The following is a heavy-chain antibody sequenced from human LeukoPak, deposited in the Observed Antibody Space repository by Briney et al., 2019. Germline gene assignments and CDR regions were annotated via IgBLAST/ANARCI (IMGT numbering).Heavy chain of an antibody. V-gene: IGHV3-15*01. D-gene: IGHD2-2*01. CDR3: TTPEACSSTSCYSFYYYYGMDV. CDR1: GFTFSNAW. CDR2: IKSKTDGGTT. Sequence: GGSLRLSCAASGFTFSNAWMSWVRQAPGKGLGWVGRIKSKTDGGTTDYAAPVKGRFTISRDDSKNTLYLQMNSLKTEDTAVYYCTTPEACSSTSCYSFYYYYGMDVWGKGTTVTVSS. J-gene: IGHJ6*04.